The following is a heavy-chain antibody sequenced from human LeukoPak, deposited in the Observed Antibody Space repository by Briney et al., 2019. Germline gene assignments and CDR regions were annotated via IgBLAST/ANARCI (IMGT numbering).Heavy chain of an antibody. Sequence: SETLSLTCTVSGGSISRGGYYWSWIRQHPGKCLEWIGYIYYSGSTYYNPSLKSRVTISVDTSKNQFSLKLSSVTAADTAVYYCARAEWLGWFDPWGQGTLVTVSS. J-gene: IGHJ5*02. CDR3: ARAEWLGWFDP. D-gene: IGHD6-19*01. V-gene: IGHV4-31*03. CDR2: IYYSGST. CDR1: GGSISRGGYY.